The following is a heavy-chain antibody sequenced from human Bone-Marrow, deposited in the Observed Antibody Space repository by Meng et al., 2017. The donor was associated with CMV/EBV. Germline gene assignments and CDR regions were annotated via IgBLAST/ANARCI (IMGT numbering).Heavy chain of an antibody. J-gene: IGHJ6*02. CDR1: GFTFSSYE. D-gene: IGHD1-26*01. Sequence: GESLKISCAASGFTFSSYEMNWVRQAPGKGLEWVSYISSSGSTIYYADTVKGRFTISRNNAKNPLYLQMNSLRAEDTAVYYCARDSGSPEHYYYGMEVWGQGTMVTVSS. CDR2: ISSSGSTI. V-gene: IGHV3-48*03. CDR3: ARDSGSPEHYYYGMEV.